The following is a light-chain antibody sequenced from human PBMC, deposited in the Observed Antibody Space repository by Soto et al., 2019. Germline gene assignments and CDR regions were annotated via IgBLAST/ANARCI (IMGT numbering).Light chain of an antibody. Sequence: QLTQSPSSLSASVGDRVAITCRASQGINSYLAWYQKKPGKAPNLLIYAASTLQSGVPSRFSGSGSGTDFTLTISSLQPEDFATYYCQQLNTYPITFGQGTRLEIK. V-gene: IGKV1-9*01. J-gene: IGKJ5*01. CDR2: AAS. CDR1: QGINSY. CDR3: QQLNTYPIT.